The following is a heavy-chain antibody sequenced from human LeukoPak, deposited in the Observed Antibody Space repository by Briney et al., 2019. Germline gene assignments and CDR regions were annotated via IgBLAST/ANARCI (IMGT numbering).Heavy chain of an antibody. Sequence: SVKVSCKASGGTFSSYAISWVRQAPGQGLEWMGGITPIFGTANYAQKFQGRVTITADESTSTAYMELSSLRSEDTAVYYCARAGWYNGATRYYYYGMDVWGQGTTVTVSS. V-gene: IGHV1-69*13. CDR3: ARAGWYNGATRYYYYGMDV. J-gene: IGHJ6*02. CDR2: ITPIFGTA. CDR1: GGTFSSYA. D-gene: IGHD1-14*01.